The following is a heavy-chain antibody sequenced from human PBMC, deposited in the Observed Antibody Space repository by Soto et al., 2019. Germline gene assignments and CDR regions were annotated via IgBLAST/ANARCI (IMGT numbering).Heavy chain of an antibody. D-gene: IGHD3-10*01. CDR2: INHSGST. J-gene: IGHJ4*02. V-gene: IGHV4-34*01. CDR3: ARGYGRNCDY. Sequence: SETLSLTCAVYGGSFNGYYWNWIRQPPGKGLEWIGEINHSGSTNYNPSLKSRVTISVDTSKNQFSLKLSSVTAADTAVYYCARGYGRNCDYWRRGTLVTVSS. CDR1: GGSFNGYY.